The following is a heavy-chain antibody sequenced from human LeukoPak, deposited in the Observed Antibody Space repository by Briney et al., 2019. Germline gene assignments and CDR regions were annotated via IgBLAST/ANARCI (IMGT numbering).Heavy chain of an antibody. V-gene: IGHV4-34*01. Sequence: SETLSLTCAVYGGPFSGYYWSWIRQPPGKGLEWIGEINHSGSTNYNPSLKSRVTISVDTSKNQFSLKLSSVTAADTAVYYCARGGHYYDSSGYYYVPRGVNYFDYWGQGTLVTVSS. CDR1: GGPFSGYY. D-gene: IGHD3-22*01. CDR2: INHSGST. CDR3: ARGGHYYDSSGYYYVPRGVNYFDY. J-gene: IGHJ4*02.